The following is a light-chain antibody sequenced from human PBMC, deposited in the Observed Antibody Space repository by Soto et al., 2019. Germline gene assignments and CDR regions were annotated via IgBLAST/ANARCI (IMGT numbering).Light chain of an antibody. CDR2: EVT. CDR1: SSDVGSYNL. V-gene: IGLV2-23*02. CDR3: CSYAGSSTWV. Sequence: QSALTQPASVSGSPGQSITISCTGTSSDVGSYNLVSWYQQHPGKAPKLMISEVTKRPSGISARFSGSKSGNTASLTISGLQAEDESDYYCCSYAGSSTWVFGGGTKVTVL. J-gene: IGLJ3*02.